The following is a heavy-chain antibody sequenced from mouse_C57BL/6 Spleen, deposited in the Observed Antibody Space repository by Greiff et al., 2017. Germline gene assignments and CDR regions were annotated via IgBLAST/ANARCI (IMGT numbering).Heavy chain of an antibody. J-gene: IGHJ4*01. CDR3: ARYFYDYAMDY. CDR1: GYTFTDYN. V-gene: IGHV1-22*01. Sequence: EVKLEESGPELVKPGASVKMSCKASGYTFTDYNMHWVKQSHGKSLEWIGYINPNNGGTSYNQKFKGKATLTVNKSSSTAYMELRSLTSEDSAVYYCARYFYDYAMDYWGQGTSVTVSS. CDR2: INPNNGGT. D-gene: IGHD2-3*01.